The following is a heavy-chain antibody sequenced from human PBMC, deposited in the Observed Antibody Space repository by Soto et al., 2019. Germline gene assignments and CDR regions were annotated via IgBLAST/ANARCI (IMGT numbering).Heavy chain of an antibody. J-gene: IGHJ5*02. CDR3: VHEGCRRTGCYALDL. CDR1: GFTFGGSP. Sequence: EAQLVQSGGGLVQPWGSLQLSCAASGFTFGGSPVHWVRQASGKGLEWFGRIRSDSASSAIAYAASVRGRFTLSRDDSKNTAYLQVNSLEVEDTALYYCVHEGCRRTGCYALDLWGQGTLVTVSS. D-gene: IGHD2-2*01. V-gene: IGHV3-73*01. CDR2: IRSDSASSAI.